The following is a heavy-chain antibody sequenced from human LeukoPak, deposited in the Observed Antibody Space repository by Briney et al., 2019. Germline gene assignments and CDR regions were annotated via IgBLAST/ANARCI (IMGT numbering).Heavy chain of an antibody. CDR1: GGTFSSYA. CDR2: IIPIFGAA. J-gene: IGHJ4*02. Sequence: SVKVSCKASGGTFSSYAISWVRQAPGQGLEWMGRIIPIFGAANYAQKFQGRVTITTDESTSTAYMELSSLSSVTAVDTAVYYCTRKTGGSSDFYWGQGTLVTVSS. CDR3: TRKTGGSSDFY. D-gene: IGHD6-19*01. V-gene: IGHV1-69*05.